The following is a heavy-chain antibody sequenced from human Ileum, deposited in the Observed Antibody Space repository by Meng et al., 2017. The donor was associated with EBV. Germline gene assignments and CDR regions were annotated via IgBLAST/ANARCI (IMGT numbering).Heavy chain of an antibody. V-gene: IGHV4-39*07. J-gene: IGHJ4*02. Sequence: GPGLGKPSETLSLTRTCSGVSTNNIDSYWDWIRSSPGKGLEWIASIYRSGSTSYDPSLKSRVTISLDTSKNQFSLKLSSVTAADTAVYYCARDPAYPRGLFDSWGQGTLVTVSS. CDR3: ARDPAYPRGLFDS. D-gene: IGHD3-10*01. CDR2: IYRSGST. CDR1: GVSTNNIDSY.